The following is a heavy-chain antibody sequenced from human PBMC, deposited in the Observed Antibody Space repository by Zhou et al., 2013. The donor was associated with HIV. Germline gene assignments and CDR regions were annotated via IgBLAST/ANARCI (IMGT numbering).Heavy chain of an antibody. Sequence: VQLVQSGSEVKKPGSSVKISCKTSGGTFQNYPISWVRQAPGQGLEWVGGVIPVLDVTHYSRRFQGRVTISADKSQTLCYLELTSLTVDDTAVYYCASGSQDMRAFTWLADNWGQGTLVIVSS. V-gene: IGHV1-69*14. CDR1: GGTFQNYP. CDR2: VIPVLDVT. CDR3: ASGSQDMRAFTWLADN. D-gene: IGHD2-15*01. J-gene: IGHJ4*02.